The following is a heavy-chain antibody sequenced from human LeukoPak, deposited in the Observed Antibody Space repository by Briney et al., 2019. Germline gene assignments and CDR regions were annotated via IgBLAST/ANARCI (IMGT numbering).Heavy chain of an antibody. V-gene: IGHV4-59*08. J-gene: IGHJ4*02. CDR1: GGSISSYY. Sequence: SETLSLTCTVSGGSISSYYWGWIRQPPGKGLEWIGYIYYSGSTNYNPSLKSRVTISVDTSKNQFSLKLSSVTAADTAVYYCARLIISDSSGYYWAHFDYWGQGTLVTVSS. CDR3: ARLIISDSSGYYWAHFDY. CDR2: IYYSGST. D-gene: IGHD3-22*01.